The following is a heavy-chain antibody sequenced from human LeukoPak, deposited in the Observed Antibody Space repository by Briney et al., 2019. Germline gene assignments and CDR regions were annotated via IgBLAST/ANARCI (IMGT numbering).Heavy chain of an antibody. V-gene: IGHV3-7*01. J-gene: IGHJ3*02. CDR1: GVSLSSYW. Sequence: GGSLRLSCAVSGVSLSSYWMTWGGQAPGKGGEGGADMDADGGKKTFLESLRRPFTISRDNAENSLYLQMNSLRVEDTAVYYCARDLNVETTSGWYDAFDIWGQGTMVTVSS. CDR2: MDADGGKK. CDR3: ARDLNVETTSGWYDAFDI. D-gene: IGHD2-15*01.